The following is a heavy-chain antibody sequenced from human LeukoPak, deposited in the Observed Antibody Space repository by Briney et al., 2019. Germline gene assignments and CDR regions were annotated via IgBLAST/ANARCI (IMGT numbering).Heavy chain of an antibody. CDR2: IYQGGST. Sequence: SETLSLTCSVSGYSISSAYYWGWIRQSPGKGLEWIGSIYQGGSTYYNPSLRSRVIVSVHTSKNHFSLKMSSVTAADTAVYYCARDLASCAGDCYSDGFDYWGQGALVTVSS. V-gene: IGHV4-38-2*02. CDR3: ARDLASCAGDCYSDGFDY. D-gene: IGHD2-21*02. CDR1: GYSISSAYY. J-gene: IGHJ4*02.